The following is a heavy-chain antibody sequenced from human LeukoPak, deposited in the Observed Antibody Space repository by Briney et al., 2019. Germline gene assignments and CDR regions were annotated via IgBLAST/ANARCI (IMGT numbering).Heavy chain of an antibody. Sequence: GASVKVSCKASGYTFTGYYMHWVRQAPGQGLEWMGWINPNSGGTNYAQKFQGRVTMTRDTSISTAYMELSRLRSDDTAVYYCARLGRQIKVVVAARGAFDIWGQGTMVTVSS. CDR2: INPNSGGT. V-gene: IGHV1-2*02. CDR1: GYTFTGYY. D-gene: IGHD2-15*01. J-gene: IGHJ3*02. CDR3: ARLGRQIKVVVAARGAFDI.